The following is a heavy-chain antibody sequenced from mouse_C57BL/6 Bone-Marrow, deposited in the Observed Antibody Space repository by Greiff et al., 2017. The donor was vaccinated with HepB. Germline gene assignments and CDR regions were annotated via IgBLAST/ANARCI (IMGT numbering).Heavy chain of an antibody. CDR2: FYPGSGSI. Sequence: QVQLQQSGAELVKPGASVKLSCKASGYTFTEYTIHWVKQRSGQGLEWIGWFYPGSGSIKYNEKFKDKATLTADKSSSTVYMELSRLTSEDSAVCFWAGHEGDSDCAYAMDYWGQGTSVTVSS. D-gene: IGHD2-12*01. CDR1: GYTFTEYT. J-gene: IGHJ4*01. CDR3: AGHEGDSDCAYAMDY. V-gene: IGHV1-62-2*01.